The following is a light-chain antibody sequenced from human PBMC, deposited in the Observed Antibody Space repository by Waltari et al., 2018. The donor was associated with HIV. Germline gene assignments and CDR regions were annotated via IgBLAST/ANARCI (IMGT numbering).Light chain of an antibody. Sequence: DIQVTQSPSSLSASVGDSVTITCRANQGLTSYLAWYQQKPGNTPKFLISATSSLRGGVPSRFGGSGSGTDFTLIINNLQPEDFATYYCLQVLSFPLTFGPGTKVDVK. CDR3: LQVLSFPLT. CDR1: QGLTSY. J-gene: IGKJ3*01. V-gene: IGKV1-12*01. CDR2: ATS.